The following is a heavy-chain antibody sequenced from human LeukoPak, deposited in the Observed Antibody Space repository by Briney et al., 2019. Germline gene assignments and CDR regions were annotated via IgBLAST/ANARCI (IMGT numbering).Heavy chain of an antibody. Sequence: PGGSLRLSCAASGFTFSSFALSWVRQAPGKGLEWVSSISGSGDSTYYMESVKGRFTISRDNSENTLYLQMNSLRAEDTAVYYCAKDPGWMEWLFDYWGQGTLVTVSS. J-gene: IGHJ4*02. CDR2: ISGSGDST. CDR3: AKDPGWMEWLFDY. V-gene: IGHV3-23*01. D-gene: IGHD3-3*01. CDR1: GFTFSSFA.